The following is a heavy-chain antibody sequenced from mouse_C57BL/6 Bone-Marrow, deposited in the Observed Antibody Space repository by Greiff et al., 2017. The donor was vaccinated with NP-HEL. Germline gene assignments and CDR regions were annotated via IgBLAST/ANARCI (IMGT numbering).Heavy chain of an antibody. V-gene: IGHV1-72*01. CDR3: ASQVVTTRTGAMDY. Sequence: QVQLQQSGAELVKPGASVKLSCKASGYTFTSYWMHWVKQRPGRGLEWIGRIDPNSGGTKYNEKFKSKATLTVDKPSSPAYMQLSSLTSEDSAVYYCASQVVTTRTGAMDYWGQGTSVTVSS. CDR1: GYTFTSYW. J-gene: IGHJ4*01. CDR2: IDPNSGGT. D-gene: IGHD2-2*01.